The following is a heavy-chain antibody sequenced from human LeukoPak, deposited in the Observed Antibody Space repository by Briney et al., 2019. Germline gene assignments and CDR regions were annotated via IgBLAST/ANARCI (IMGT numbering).Heavy chain of an antibody. CDR2: IKQDGSEK. J-gene: IGHJ4*02. Sequence: KPGGSLRLSCAVSGFPFSAYWMSWVRQAPGKGLEWVAYIKQDGSEKYYVDSVKGRFTISRDNAKYSVFLQMNSLRAEDTAVYYCAILPRTTRGYWGQGTLVTVSS. D-gene: IGHD3-10*01. CDR3: AILPRTTRGY. V-gene: IGHV3-7*05. CDR1: GFPFSAYW.